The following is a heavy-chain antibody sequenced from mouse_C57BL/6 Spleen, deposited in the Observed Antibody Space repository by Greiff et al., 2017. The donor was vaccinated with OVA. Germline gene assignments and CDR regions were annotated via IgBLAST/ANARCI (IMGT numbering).Heavy chain of an antibody. CDR2: INYDGSST. Sequence: DVQLVESEGGLVQPGSSMKLSCTASGFTFSDYYMAWVRQVPEKGLEWVANINYDGSSTYYLDSLKSRFIISRDNAKNILYLQMSSLKSEDTATYYCARDPLGPFDYWGQGTTLTVSS. D-gene: IGHD4-1*01. CDR3: ARDPLGPFDY. J-gene: IGHJ2*01. V-gene: IGHV5-16*01. CDR1: GFTFSDYY.